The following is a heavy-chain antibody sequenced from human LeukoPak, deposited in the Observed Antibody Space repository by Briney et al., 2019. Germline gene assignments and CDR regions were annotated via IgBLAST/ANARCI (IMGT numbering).Heavy chain of an antibody. CDR1: GGSISSYY. Sequence: PSETLSLTCTVSGGSISSYYWNWIRQPPGKGLEWIGYTYSSGSTSYNPSLKSRVTISLDTSKNQFSLKLNSVTAADTAVYYCAKDRGGYSYGSLDYWGQGTLVTVSS. CDR2: TYSSGST. J-gene: IGHJ4*02. V-gene: IGHV4-59*01. CDR3: AKDRGGYSYGSLDY. D-gene: IGHD5-18*01.